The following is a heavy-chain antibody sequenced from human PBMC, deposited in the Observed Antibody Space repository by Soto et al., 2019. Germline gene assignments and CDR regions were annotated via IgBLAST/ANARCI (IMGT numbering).Heavy chain of an antibody. J-gene: IGHJ4*02. V-gene: IGHV3-48*01. D-gene: IGHD3-10*01. CDR1: GFTFSSYW. CDR3: ARYGSGSDYKDPLDY. CDR2: IEYAGGTI. Sequence: GGSLRLSCAASGFTFSSYWMSWVRQAPGKGLEWISYIEYAGGTIYYADSVKGRFSISRDNAKNSLFLQMNSLRAEDTAVYYCARYGSGSDYKDPLDYWGQGTLVTV.